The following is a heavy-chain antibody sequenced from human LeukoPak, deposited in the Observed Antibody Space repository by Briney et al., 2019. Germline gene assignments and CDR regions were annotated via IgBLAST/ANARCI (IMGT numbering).Heavy chain of an antibody. CDR3: AKGGQLLHY. Sequence: PGGSLRLSCAASGFTFSSYGMHWVRQAPGKGLEWVAVIWYDGSNKYYADSVKGRFTISRDNSKNTLYLQMNSLRAEDTAVYYSAKGGQLLHYWGQGTLVTVSS. D-gene: IGHD6-6*01. CDR1: GFTFSSYG. CDR2: IWYDGSNK. V-gene: IGHV3-33*06. J-gene: IGHJ4*02.